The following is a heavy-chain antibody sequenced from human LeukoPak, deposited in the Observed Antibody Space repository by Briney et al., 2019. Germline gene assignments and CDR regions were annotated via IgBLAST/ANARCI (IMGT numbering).Heavy chain of an antibody. J-gene: IGHJ4*02. Sequence: GGSLRLSCAASGFTFSTYSMNWVRQAPGQGLEWVSYISTTSDTRYYADSVKGRFTTSRDNAKNSLYLQMNSLRAEDTAVYYCARAGYPKGFEYWGQGTLVTVSS. CDR3: ARAGYPKGFEY. CDR1: GFTFSTYS. V-gene: IGHV3-48*04. CDR2: ISTTSDTR. D-gene: IGHD6-13*01.